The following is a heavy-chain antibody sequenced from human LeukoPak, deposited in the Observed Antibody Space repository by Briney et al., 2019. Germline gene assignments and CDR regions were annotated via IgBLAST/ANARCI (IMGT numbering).Heavy chain of an antibody. Sequence: ASVKVSCKASGYDFINYGISWVRQAPGQGLEWVGWRSIYNGNTDYKLQGRVTMTTDTSTSTAYMEVRSLRSDDTAVYYCGRGGPFPSSSSSRVYYLDYWGQGTLVIVSS. V-gene: IGHV1-18*01. CDR2: RSIYNGNT. CDR3: GRGGPFPSSSSSRVYYLDY. CDR1: GYDFINYG. D-gene: IGHD6-6*01. J-gene: IGHJ4*02.